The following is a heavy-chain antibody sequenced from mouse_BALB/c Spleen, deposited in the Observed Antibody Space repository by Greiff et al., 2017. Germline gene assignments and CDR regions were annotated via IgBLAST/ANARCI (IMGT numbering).Heavy chain of an antibody. D-gene: IGHD3-3*01. CDR3: ARRALSMDY. J-gene: IGHJ4*01. CDR1: GYTFTSYW. CDR2: IYPGSGST. Sequence: LKQPGSELVRPGASVKLSCKASGYTFTSYWMHWVKQRPGQGLEWIGEIYPGSGSTYYNEKFKGKATLTADKSSNTAYMQLSSLTSEDSAVYFCARRALSMDYWGQGTSVTVSS. V-gene: IGHV1S22*01.